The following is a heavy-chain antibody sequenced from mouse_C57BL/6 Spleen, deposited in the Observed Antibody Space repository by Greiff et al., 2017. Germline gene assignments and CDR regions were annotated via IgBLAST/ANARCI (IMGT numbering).Heavy chain of an antibody. Sequence: VQLQQPGAELVKPGASVKVSCKASGYTFTSYWMHWVKQRPGQGLEWIGRIHPSDSDTNYNQKFTGKATLTVDKSSSTAYMQLSSLTSEDSAVYYCAHFYYGSSRFAYWGQGTLVTVSA. CDR3: AHFYYGSSRFAY. J-gene: IGHJ3*01. CDR1: GYTFTSYW. V-gene: IGHV1-74*01. CDR2: IHPSDSDT. D-gene: IGHD1-1*01.